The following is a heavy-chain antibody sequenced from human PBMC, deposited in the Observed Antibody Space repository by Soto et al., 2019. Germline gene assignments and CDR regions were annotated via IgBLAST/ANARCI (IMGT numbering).Heavy chain of an antibody. V-gene: IGHV4-34*01. CDR2: INHSGST. CDR1: GGNIIGYC. CDR3: ARVYVWNCISTSCPFDY. D-gene: IGHD2-2*01. J-gene: IGHJ4*02. Sequence: SVTMCVTCTVDGGNIIGYCGRWISKKTGKGLEWIGEINHSGSTNYNPSLKSRVTISVDTSKNQFSLKLSSVTAADTAVYYCARVYVWNCISTSCPFDYWGQGTLVTVSS.